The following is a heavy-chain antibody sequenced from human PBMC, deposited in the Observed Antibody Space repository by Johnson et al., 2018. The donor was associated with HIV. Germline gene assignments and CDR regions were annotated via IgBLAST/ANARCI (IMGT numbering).Heavy chain of an antibody. CDR1: GFTFSSYG. V-gene: IGHV3-30*03. CDR2: ISYDGSNK. CDR3: ARVEGGSSSNAFDI. Sequence: QVQLVESGGGVVLPGGSLRLSCAASGFTFSSYGMHWVRQAPGRGLEWVAVISYDGSNKYYADSVKGRFTISRDNSKNTLYLQMNSLRAEDTAVYYCARVEGGSSSNAFDIWGQGTMVTVSS. J-gene: IGHJ3*02. D-gene: IGHD6-13*01.